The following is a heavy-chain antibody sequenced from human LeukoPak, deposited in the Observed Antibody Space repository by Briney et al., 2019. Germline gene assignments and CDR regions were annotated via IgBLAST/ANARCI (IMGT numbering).Heavy chain of an antibody. CDR3: ARGVARYYDSSGYRVGHFQH. D-gene: IGHD3-22*01. CDR1: GGSFSGYY. CDR2: INHSGST. V-gene: IGHV4-34*01. Sequence: ETLSLTCAVYGGSFSGYYWSWIRQPPGKGLEWIGEINHSGSTNYNPSLKSRVTISVDTSKNQFSLKLSSVTAADTAVYYCARGVARYYDSSGYRVGHFQHWGQGTLVTVSS. J-gene: IGHJ1*01.